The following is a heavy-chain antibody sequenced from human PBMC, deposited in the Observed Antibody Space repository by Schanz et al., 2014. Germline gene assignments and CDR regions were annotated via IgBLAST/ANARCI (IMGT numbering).Heavy chain of an antibody. CDR2: ISGSSIHK. V-gene: IGHV3-11*05. D-gene: IGHD6-13*01. CDR1: GFTFSDYY. J-gene: IGHJ4*02. CDR3: AKDFVPLVQQLIRSGGAHLDH. Sequence: VQLLESGGGLVQPGGSLRLSCAASGFTFSDYYMAWIRQAPGKGLEWVSHISGSSIHKNYADSVKGRFSISRDNSMSTVYLQMNSLRSDDAAVYYCAKDFVPLVQQLIRSGGAHLDHWGQGTLVTVSS.